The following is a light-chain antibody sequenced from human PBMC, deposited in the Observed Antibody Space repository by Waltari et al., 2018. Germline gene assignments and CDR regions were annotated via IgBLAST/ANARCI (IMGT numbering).Light chain of an antibody. CDR2: GNT. J-gene: IGLJ1*01. Sequence: QSVLTQPPSVSGAPGQRVIISCAGSGSNVGAGYDVQWYQQLPGRAPTLLINGNTKRPPGGPDRFSGSKSGASASLAITGLQAEDEADYYCQSYDSNVGGSVFGAGTKVSVL. CDR3: QSYDSNVGGSV. V-gene: IGLV1-40*01. CDR1: GSNVGAGYD.